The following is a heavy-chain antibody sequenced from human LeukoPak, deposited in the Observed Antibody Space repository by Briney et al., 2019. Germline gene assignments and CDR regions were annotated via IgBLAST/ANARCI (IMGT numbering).Heavy chain of an antibody. J-gene: IGHJ6*02. D-gene: IGHD6-19*01. CDR3: ARDTVAVAGKRYYYYYYGMDV. Sequence: GGSLRLSCAASGFTFSSYWMSWVRQAPGKGLEWVANIKQDGSEIYYVDSVKGRFTISRDNAKNSLYLQMNSLRAEDTAVYYCARDTVAVAGKRYYYYYYGMDVWGQGTTVTVSS. V-gene: IGHV3-7*01. CDR1: GFTFSSYW. CDR2: IKQDGSEI.